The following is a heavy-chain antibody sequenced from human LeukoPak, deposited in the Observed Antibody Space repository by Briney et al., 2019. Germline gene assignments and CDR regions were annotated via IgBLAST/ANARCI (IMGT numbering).Heavy chain of an antibody. V-gene: IGHV1-18*01. CDR2: ISAYNGNT. Sequence: GASVKVSCKASGYTFASYAMHWVRQAPGQGLEWMGWISAYNGNTNYAQKLQGRVTMTTDTSTSTAYMELRSLRSDDTAVYYCARDMGEIMITPFDYWGQGTLVTVSS. CDR3: ARDMGEIMITPFDY. J-gene: IGHJ4*02. CDR1: GYTFASYA. D-gene: IGHD3-16*01.